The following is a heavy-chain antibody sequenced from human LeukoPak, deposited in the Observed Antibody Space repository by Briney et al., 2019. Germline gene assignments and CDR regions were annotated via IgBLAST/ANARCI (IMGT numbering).Heavy chain of an antibody. CDR1: GISFSDYY. V-gene: IGHV3-11*04. CDR2: ISSSGNSM. J-gene: IGHJ4*02. D-gene: IGHD3-16*01. CDR3: GRGHVTVDTGY. Sequence: GGSLRLSCAVSGISFSDYYMSWIRQAPGKGLEWVSYISSSGNSMYYADSVKGRFTISRDNAQNSLYLQMNSLRAEDTAVYYCGRGHVTVDTGYWGQGTLVTVSS.